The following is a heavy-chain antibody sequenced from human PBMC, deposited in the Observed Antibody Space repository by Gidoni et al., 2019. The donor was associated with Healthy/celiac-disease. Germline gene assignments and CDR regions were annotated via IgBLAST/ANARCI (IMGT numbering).Heavy chain of an antibody. CDR3: ARTGPEITMIVVAQAFDI. CDR1: GFTFGSYS. J-gene: IGHJ3*02. CDR2: ISSSSSYI. V-gene: IGHV3-21*06. D-gene: IGHD3-22*01. Sequence: EVQLVESGGGLVKPGGSLRLSCAASGFTFGSYSLNWVRQAPGKGLEWVSSISSSSSYIYYADSVKGRFTISRDNAKNSLYLQMNSLRAEDTAVYYCARTGPEITMIVVAQAFDIWGQGTMVTVSS.